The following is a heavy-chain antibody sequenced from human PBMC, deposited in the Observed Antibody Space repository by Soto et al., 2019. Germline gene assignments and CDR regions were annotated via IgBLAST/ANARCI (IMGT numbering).Heavy chain of an antibody. Sequence: EVQLVESGGGVVRPGGSLRLSCAASGFTFDDYGMSWVRQAPGKGLEWVSGINWNGGSTGYADSVKGRFTISRDNAKNSLYLQMNSLRAEDTALYYCARDRRRFTVTTSYYFDYWGQGTLVTVSS. V-gene: IGHV3-20*04. J-gene: IGHJ4*02. CDR2: INWNGGST. CDR1: GFTFDDYG. D-gene: IGHD4-17*01. CDR3: ARDRRRFTVTTSYYFDY.